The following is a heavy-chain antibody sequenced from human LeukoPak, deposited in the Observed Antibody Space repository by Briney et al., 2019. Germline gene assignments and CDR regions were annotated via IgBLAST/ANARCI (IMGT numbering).Heavy chain of an antibody. Sequence: ASVKVSCKASGYTFTSYYMHWVRQAPGQGLEWMGIINPSGGSTSYAQKFQDRVTMTRDTSTSTVYMELSSLRSEDTAVYYCARDLGVGDSDYWGQGTLVTVSS. CDR1: GYTFTSYY. V-gene: IGHV1-46*01. CDR2: INPSGGST. J-gene: IGHJ4*02. CDR3: ARDLGVGDSDY. D-gene: IGHD1-26*01.